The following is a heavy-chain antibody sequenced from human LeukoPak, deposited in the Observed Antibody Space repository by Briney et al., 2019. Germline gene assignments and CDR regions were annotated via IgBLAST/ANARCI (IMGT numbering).Heavy chain of an antibody. V-gene: IGHV4-39*07. CDR1: GGSISSSSYY. CDR2: IYYSGST. J-gene: IGHJ3*02. Sequence: SETLSLTCTVSGGSISSSSYYWGWIRQPPGKGLEWIGSIYYSGSTYYNPSLKSRVTISVDTSKNQFSLKLSSVTAADTAVYYCARDHTYSSTDKAAFDIWGQGTMVTVSS. CDR3: ARDHTYSSTDKAAFDI. D-gene: IGHD6-13*01.